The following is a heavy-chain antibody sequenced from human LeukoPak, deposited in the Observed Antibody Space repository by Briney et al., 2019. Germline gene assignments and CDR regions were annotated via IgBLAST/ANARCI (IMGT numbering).Heavy chain of an antibody. CDR3: AREPPEVVTWGYSCMDV. J-gene: IGHJ6*03. CDR1: GYTFTSYG. V-gene: IGHV1-18*01. CDR2: ISAYNGNT. D-gene: IGHD4-23*01. Sequence: ASVKVSCKASGYTFTSYGISWVRQAPGQGLEWMGWISAYNGNTNYAQKLQGRVTMTTDTSTSTAYMELRSLRSDDTAVYYCAREPPEVVTWGYSCMDVWGKGTTVTVSS.